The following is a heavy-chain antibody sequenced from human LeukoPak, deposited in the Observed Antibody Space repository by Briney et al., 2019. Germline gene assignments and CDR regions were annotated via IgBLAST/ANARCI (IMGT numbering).Heavy chain of an antibody. CDR3: ATDLADATYGFDI. D-gene: IGHD6-13*01. V-gene: IGHV1-69*05. CDR2: IIPILGAS. CDR1: GGTFSNYA. J-gene: IGHJ3*02. Sequence: KVSCKTSGGTFSNYAISWVRQAPGQGLEWVGGIIPILGASNSAEKFQGRLTVTTDEFTGTAYMELSTLRSEDTAVYYCATDLADATYGFDIWGQGTMVTVSS.